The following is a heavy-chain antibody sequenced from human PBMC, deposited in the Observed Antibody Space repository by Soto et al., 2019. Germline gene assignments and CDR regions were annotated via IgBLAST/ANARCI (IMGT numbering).Heavy chain of an antibody. J-gene: IGHJ6*03. CDR2: IYYSGST. Sequence: SETLSLTYTVSGGSISSGGYYWSWIRQHPGKGLEWIGYIYYSGSTYYNPSLKSRVTISVDTSKNQFSLKLSSVTAADTAVYYCARGVTTIFGVVSPPTSTYYMDVWGKGTTVTVSS. D-gene: IGHD3-3*01. CDR1: GGSISSGGYY. CDR3: ARGVTTIFGVVSPPTSTYYMDV. V-gene: IGHV4-31*03.